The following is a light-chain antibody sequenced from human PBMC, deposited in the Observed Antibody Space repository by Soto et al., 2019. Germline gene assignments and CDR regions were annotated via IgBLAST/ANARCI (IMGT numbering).Light chain of an antibody. CDR3: QQYNNRLRT. CDR2: GAS. J-gene: IGKJ1*01. CDR1: RSVNSN. Sequence: EIVMTQSPGTLSVSPGERVTLSCRASRSVNSNVAWYQQKPGQAPRLLIYGASTRATGIAARFSGSGSGTVFTLTISGLQSEDFGVYYFQQYNNRLRTFGQGNKVEI. V-gene: IGKV3-15*01.